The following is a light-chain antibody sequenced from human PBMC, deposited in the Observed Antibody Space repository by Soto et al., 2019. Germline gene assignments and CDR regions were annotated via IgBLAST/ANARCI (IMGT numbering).Light chain of an antibody. J-gene: IGKJ1*01. CDR1: QSVSSIY. CDR2: GAS. Sequence: EIMLTQSPGTLSLSPGERATISCRASQSVSSIYLAWYQQKPGQAPRLLIYGASSRATGIPDRFSGSGSGTDFTLTISRLEPEDFAVYYRQQYGSSRWTFGQGTKV. V-gene: IGKV3-20*01. CDR3: QQYGSSRWT.